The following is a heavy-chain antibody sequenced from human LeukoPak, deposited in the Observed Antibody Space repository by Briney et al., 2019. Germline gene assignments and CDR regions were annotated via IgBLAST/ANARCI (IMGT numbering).Heavy chain of an antibody. Sequence: GGSLRLSCAASEFTLITYSMSWVRQAPGKGLEWVANIKQDGSEKYYVDSVKGRFTISRDNAKSSLYLQMNSLRAEDTAVYYCARGGGTDYWGQGTLVTVSS. V-gene: IGHV3-7*01. J-gene: IGHJ4*02. CDR3: ARGGGTDY. CDR1: EFTLITYS. D-gene: IGHD1-26*01. CDR2: IKQDGSEK.